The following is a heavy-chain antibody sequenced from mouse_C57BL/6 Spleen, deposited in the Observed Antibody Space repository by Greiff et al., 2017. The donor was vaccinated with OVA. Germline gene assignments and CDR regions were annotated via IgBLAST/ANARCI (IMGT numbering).Heavy chain of an antibody. CDR1: GYTFTSYW. V-gene: IGHV1-64*01. J-gene: IGHJ4*01. CDR2: IHPNSGST. Sequence: QVQLQQSGAELVKPGASVKLSCKASGYTFTSYWMHWVKQRPGQGLEWIGMIHPNSGSTNYNEKFKSKATLTVDKSSSTAYMQLSSLTSEDSAVYYCAREDWGTTVVATPYAMDYWGQGTSVTVSS. D-gene: IGHD1-1*01. CDR3: AREDWGTTVVATPYAMDY.